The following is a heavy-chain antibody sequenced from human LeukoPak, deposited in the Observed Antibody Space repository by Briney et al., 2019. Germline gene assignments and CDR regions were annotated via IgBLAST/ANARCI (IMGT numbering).Heavy chain of an antibody. CDR2: ISSSGSTI. D-gene: IGHD2-2*02. J-gene: IGHJ6*04. Sequence: GESLRLSCAASGFTFSSYEMNWVRKAPGKGLEWVSYISSSGSTIYYADSVKGRFTISRDDAKNSLYLQMNSLRAEDTAVYYCARDLGYCTSTSCYSLYGMDVWGKGTTVTVSS. V-gene: IGHV3-48*03. CDR3: ARDLGYCTSTSCYSLYGMDV. CDR1: GFTFSSYE.